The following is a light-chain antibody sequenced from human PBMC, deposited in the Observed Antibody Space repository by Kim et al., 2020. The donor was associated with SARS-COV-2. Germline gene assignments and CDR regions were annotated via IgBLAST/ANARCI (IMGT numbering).Light chain of an antibody. Sequence: LSPGESAPLSCRASQSVYSYFAWYQHKRGQAPRLLIYDASNRATDNPARFSGSGSGTDFTLTISSLEAEDFAVYYCQQRRNWPPTFGGGTKVDIK. CDR1: QSVYSY. CDR3: QQRRNWPPT. CDR2: DAS. V-gene: IGKV3-11*01. J-gene: IGKJ4*01.